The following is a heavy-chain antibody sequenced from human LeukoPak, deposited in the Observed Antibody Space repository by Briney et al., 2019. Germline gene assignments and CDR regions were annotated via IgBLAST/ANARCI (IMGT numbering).Heavy chain of an antibody. CDR3: ASRLHYYDSSGFPRNDAFDI. Sequence: ASVKVSCKASGYTFTSYYMHLVRQAPGQGLEWMGVINPSGGGTNYAHKFQGRVTMTRGTSTSTVYMELSSLRPEDTAVYYCASRLHYYDSSGFPRNDAFDIWGQGTMVTVSS. D-gene: IGHD3-22*01. CDR2: INPSGGGT. V-gene: IGHV1-46*01. J-gene: IGHJ3*02. CDR1: GYTFTSYY.